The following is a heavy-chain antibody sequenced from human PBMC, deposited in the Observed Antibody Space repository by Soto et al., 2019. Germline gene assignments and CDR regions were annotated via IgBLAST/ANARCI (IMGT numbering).Heavy chain of an antibody. CDR3: AGGALGDHYFDY. Sequence: QVQLQESGPGLVKPSQTLSLTCTVSGGSISSGGYYWSWIRQHPGKGLEWIGYIYYSGSTDYNPSLKNRVTISVDTSKTQFSLKLSSVTAADTAVYYYAGGALGDHYFDYWSQGTLVTVSS. CDR1: GGSISSGGYY. J-gene: IGHJ4*02. V-gene: IGHV4-31*03. CDR2: IYYSGST. D-gene: IGHD3-10*01.